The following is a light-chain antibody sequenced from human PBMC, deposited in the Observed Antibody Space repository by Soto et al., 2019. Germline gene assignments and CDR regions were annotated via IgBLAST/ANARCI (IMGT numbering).Light chain of an antibody. Sequence: SVLTQPASVSGSPGQSITISCTGTSSDVGGYNYVSWYQQHPGKAPKLMIYDVSKRPSGVSNRFSGSKSGNTASLTISGLQAEDEADYYCSSYISSSTLNVFGTGTKVTVL. V-gene: IGLV2-14*01. CDR1: SSDVGGYNY. J-gene: IGLJ1*01. CDR3: SSYISSSTLNV. CDR2: DVS.